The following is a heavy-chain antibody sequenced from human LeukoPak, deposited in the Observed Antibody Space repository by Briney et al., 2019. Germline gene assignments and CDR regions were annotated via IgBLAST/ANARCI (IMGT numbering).Heavy chain of an antibody. CDR2: ISPSGDKT. V-gene: IGHV3-23*01. D-gene: IGHD3-10*01. Sequence: PGGSLRLSCAASGSTFGGYAMPWVRQTPGRGLEWVSGISPSGDKTDYADSVKGRFTISRDNSKNTMYLRMNSLRAEDTAIYYCARGHLVRGLFISHDYWGQGNLVTVSS. CDR1: GSTFGGYA. J-gene: IGHJ4*02. CDR3: ARGHLVRGLFISHDY.